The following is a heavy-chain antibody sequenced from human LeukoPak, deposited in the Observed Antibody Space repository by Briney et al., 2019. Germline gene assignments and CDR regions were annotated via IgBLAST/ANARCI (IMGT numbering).Heavy chain of an antibody. D-gene: IGHD7-27*01. CDR2: ISSSGSTV. V-gene: IGHV3-11*01. CDR3: ASRGARLGSLDY. CDR1: AFTFSDYY. J-gene: IGHJ4*02. Sequence: GGSLRLSCAASAFTFSDYYMSWIRQAPGKGLEWISYISSSGSTVYYADSVKGRFTVSRDNSKNTLYLQMNTLSAEDTAVYYCASRGARLGSLDYWGQGTLVTVSS.